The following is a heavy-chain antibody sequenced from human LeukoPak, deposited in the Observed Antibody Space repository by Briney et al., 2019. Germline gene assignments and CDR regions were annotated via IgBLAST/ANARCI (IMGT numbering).Heavy chain of an antibody. Sequence: PSETLSLTCTVSGGSISSYHWSWIRQPPGKGLESIGYIYSSGSTHYNPSLKSRVTISVNTSKNQFSLTLSSVTAADTAVYYFARARNYYDSSGFYYEGDAFDIWGQGTMVTFSS. V-gene: IGHV4-59*01. CDR1: GGSISSYH. CDR2: IYSSGST. D-gene: IGHD3-22*01. J-gene: IGHJ3*02. CDR3: ARARNYYDSSGFYYEGDAFDI.